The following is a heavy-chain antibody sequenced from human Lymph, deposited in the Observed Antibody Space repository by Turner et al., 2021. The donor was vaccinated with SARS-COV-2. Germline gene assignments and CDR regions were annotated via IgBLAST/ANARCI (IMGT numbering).Heavy chain of an antibody. CDR2: IFYRGST. CDR3: ARQTVNNWVDP. J-gene: IGHJ5*02. Sequence: QVQLQESGPRLVKPLETLSLTCTVSGGSMNNNYWSWIRQPPGKRLEWIGFIFYRGSTNYNPSLKSRVTISVDTSENQFSLKLTSVTAADTAMYYCARQTVNNWVDPCGQGTLVTVSS. V-gene: IGHV4-59*01. D-gene: IGHD2-21*02. CDR1: GGSMNNNY.